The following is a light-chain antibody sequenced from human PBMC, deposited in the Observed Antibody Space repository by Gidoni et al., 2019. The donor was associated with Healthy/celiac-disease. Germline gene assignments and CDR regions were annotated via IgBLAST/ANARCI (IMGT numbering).Light chain of an antibody. J-gene: IGKJ4*01. V-gene: IGKV3-11*01. CDR2: DAS. Sequence: VLTQSPATLSLSPGERATLSCRASQSVSSYLAWYQQKPGQAPRLLIYDASNRATGIPARFSGSGSGTDFTLTISSLEPEDFAVYYCQQRSNWPPLTFGGGTKVEIK. CDR1: QSVSSY. CDR3: QQRSNWPPLT.